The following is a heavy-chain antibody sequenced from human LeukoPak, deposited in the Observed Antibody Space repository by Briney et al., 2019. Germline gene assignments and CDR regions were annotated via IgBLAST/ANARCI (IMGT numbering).Heavy chain of an antibody. J-gene: IGHJ4*02. D-gene: IGHD2-15*01. CDR2: IYTSGGT. Sequence: PSETLSLTCTVSGGSISSSYWTWIRQPPGKGLEWIGYIYTSGGTNYNPSLKSRVTISVDTSKSQFSLNLSSVTAADTAVYFCARRRSGGRDFDYWGQGTLVTVSS. CDR1: GGSISSSY. V-gene: IGHV4-4*09. CDR3: ARRRSGGRDFDY.